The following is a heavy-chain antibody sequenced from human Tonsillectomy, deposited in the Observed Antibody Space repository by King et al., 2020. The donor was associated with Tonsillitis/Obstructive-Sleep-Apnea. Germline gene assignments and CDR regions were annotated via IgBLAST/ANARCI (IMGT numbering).Heavy chain of an antibody. CDR1: GFTFSSYG. Sequence: VQLVESGGGVVQPGRSLRLSCAASGFTFSSYGMHWVRQAPGKGLEGVAVTWYDGSNKYYADSVKGRFTISRDNSKNTLYLQMNSLRAEDTAVYYCAREASPGSTSTGGFWGGPKDVSYGMDVWGQGTTVTVSS. D-gene: IGHD2-2*01. V-gene: IGHV3-33*01. CDR2: TWYDGSNK. J-gene: IGHJ6*02. CDR3: AREASPGSTSTGGFWGGPKDVSYGMDV.